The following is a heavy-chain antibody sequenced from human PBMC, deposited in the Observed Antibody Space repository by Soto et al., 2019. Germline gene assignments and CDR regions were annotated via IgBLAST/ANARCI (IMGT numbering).Heavy chain of an antibody. CDR1: GFTFSSYG. V-gene: IGHV3-33*01. CDR3: ARDFWYDSSCYYPTFYFDY. J-gene: IGHJ4*02. CDR2: IWYDGSNK. Sequence: GGSLRLSCAASGFTFSSYGMHWVRQAPGKGLEWVAVIWYDGSNKYYADSVKGRFTISRDNSKNTLYLQMNSLRAEDTAVYYCARDFWYDSSCYYPTFYFDYWGQGTLVTVSS. D-gene: IGHD3-22*01.